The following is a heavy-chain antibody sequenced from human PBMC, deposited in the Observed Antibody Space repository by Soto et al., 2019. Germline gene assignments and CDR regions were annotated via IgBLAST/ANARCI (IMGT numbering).Heavy chain of an antibody. V-gene: IGHV3-74*01. Sequence: EVQLVESGGGLVQPGGSLRLSCAASGLSFNIYWMHWVRQVPGKGLVWLARINSDGSDTIYVDSVKGRFTISRDNAKNTVFLQMDSLRDEDTGVYYCAGGMAGLDVWGQGTTVTVSS. CDR3: AGGMAGLDV. CDR1: GLSFNIYW. J-gene: IGHJ6*02. CDR2: INSDGSDT.